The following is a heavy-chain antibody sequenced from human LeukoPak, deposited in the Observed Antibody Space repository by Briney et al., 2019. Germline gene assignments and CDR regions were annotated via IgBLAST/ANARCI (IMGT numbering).Heavy chain of an antibody. CDR1: GYTFTGYY. CDR3: ATDCSSTSCYLFDP. CDR2: INPNSGGT. Sequence: ASVKVSCKASGYTFTGYYMHWVRQAPGQGLEWMGWINPNSGGTNYAQKFQGRVTMTRDTSISTAYMELSRLRSDDTAVYYCATDCSSTSCYLFDPWAREPWSPSPQ. D-gene: IGHD2-2*01. V-gene: IGHV1-2*02. J-gene: IGHJ5*02.